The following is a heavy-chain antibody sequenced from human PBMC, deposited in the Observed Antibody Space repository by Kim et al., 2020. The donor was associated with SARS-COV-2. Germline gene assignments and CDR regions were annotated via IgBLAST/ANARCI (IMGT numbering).Heavy chain of an antibody. J-gene: IGHJ4*02. CDR2: YT. Sequence: YTAYAHSAKSRFTTPRNNAKNSLYLQMNSRRAEDTAVYYCARDVGGNWDYWGQGTLVTVSS. V-gene: IGHV3-11*06. CDR3: ARDVGGNWDY. D-gene: IGHD1-1*01.